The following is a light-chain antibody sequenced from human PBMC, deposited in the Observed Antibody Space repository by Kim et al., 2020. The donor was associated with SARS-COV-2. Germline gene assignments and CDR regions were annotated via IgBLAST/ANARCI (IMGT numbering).Light chain of an antibody. CDR1: QSVRNN. Sequence: PGERVTLSCRASQSVRNNLAWYQQKPSQSPRLIIYAASTRATGIPARFSGSGSGTEFTLTISSLQSEDFAVYYCQQYTNWPPEYTFGQGTKLEI. CDR2: AAS. V-gene: IGKV3-15*01. CDR3: QQYTNWPPEYT. J-gene: IGKJ2*01.